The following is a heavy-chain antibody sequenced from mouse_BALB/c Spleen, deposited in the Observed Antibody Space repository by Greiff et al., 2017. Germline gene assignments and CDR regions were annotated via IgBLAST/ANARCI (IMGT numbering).Heavy chain of an antibody. V-gene: IGHV1-9*01. D-gene: IGHD1-1*01. CDR2: ILPGSGST. J-gene: IGHJ1*01. CDR1: GYTFSSYW. CDR3: ARRSSYVDWYFDV. Sequence: LQESGAELMKPGASVKISCKATGYTFSSYWIEWVKQRPGHGLEWIGEILPGSGSTNYNEKFKGKATFTADTSSNTAYMQLSSLTSEDSAVYYCARRSSYVDWYFDVWGAGTTVTVSS.